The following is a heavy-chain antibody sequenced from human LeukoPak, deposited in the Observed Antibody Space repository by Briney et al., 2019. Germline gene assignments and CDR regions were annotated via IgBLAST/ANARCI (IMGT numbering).Heavy chain of an antibody. V-gene: IGHV1-18*01. CDR2: ISAHNGNT. Sequence: ASVKVSCKASGYTFTSYGISWVRHAPGQGLEWMGRISAHNGNTNYAQKLQGRVTMTTDTSTSTAYMELRSLRSDDTAVYYCARDRGVAAAGVASGYWGQGTLVTVSS. J-gene: IGHJ4*02. D-gene: IGHD6-13*01. CDR3: ARDRGVAAAGVASGY. CDR1: GYTFTSYG.